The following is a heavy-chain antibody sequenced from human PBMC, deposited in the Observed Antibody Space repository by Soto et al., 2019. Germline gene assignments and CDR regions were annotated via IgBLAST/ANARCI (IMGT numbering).Heavy chain of an antibody. CDR1: GLPVAGSY. CDR2: IYNDGTT. V-gene: IGHV3-53*01. J-gene: IGHJ6*02. Sequence: VGSLRLSCVASGLPVAGSYMAWVRQAPGKGLEWASVIYNDGTTYYSQSVEGRFTISRDTSKNTLYLQMDRLRDEDTAVYYCVRPLPSGQTHARDVWGQGTTVTVS. CDR3: VRPLPSGQTHARDV. D-gene: IGHD3-10*01.